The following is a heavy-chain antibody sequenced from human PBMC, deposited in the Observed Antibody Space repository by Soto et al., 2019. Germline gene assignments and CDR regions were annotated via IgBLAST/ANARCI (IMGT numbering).Heavy chain of an antibody. D-gene: IGHD2-2*01. Sequence: EVQLLESGGGLVQPGGSLRLSCVASGFSFSTYAMSWVRQAPGKGLEWVSGISAGGGNTYYADSVGGRFTISRDNSKNTLYLQINSLRAEDTALYYCAKHFEYQLLSWFDPWGQGTLVTVSS. CDR1: GFSFSTYA. CDR3: AKHFEYQLLSWFDP. V-gene: IGHV3-23*01. CDR2: ISAGGGNT. J-gene: IGHJ5*02.